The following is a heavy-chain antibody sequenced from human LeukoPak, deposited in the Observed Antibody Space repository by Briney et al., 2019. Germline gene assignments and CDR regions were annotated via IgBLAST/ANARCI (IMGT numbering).Heavy chain of an antibody. CDR3: ARAPSAGSYSFYYFHY. V-gene: IGHV4-4*07. CDR2: IYTSGST. D-gene: IGHD3-10*01. CDR1: GGSISSYY. Sequence: SETLSLTCTVSGGSISSYYWSWIRQPAGKGLEWIGRIYTSGSTNYNPSLKSRVTMSVDTSKNQFSLKLSSVTASDTAVYYCARAPSAGSYSFYYFHYWGHGTLVTVSS. J-gene: IGHJ4*01.